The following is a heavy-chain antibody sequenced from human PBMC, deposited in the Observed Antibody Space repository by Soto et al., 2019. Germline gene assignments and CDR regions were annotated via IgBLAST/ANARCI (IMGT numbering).Heavy chain of an antibody. J-gene: IGHJ4*02. CDR3: ARDRVGTDY. D-gene: IGHD1-26*01. CDR2: IYYSGST. CDR1: GGSISSYY. V-gene: IGHV4-59*01. Sequence: KPSETLSLTCTVSGGSISSYYWSWIRQPPGKGLEWIGYIYYSGSTNYNPSLKSRVTISVDTSKNQFSLKLSSVTAADTAVYYCARDRVGTDYWGQGTLVTVSS.